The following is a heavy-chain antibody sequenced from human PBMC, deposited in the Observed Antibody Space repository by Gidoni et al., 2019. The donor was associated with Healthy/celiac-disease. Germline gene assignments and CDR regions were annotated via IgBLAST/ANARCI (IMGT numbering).Heavy chain of an antibody. J-gene: IGHJ5*02. Sequence: QVQLQQWGAGLLKPSETLSLTSAVYGGSFSGYYLNWLRQPPGKGLEWIGEINHSGSTNYNPSLKSRVTISVDASKKQFSLNLSSVTAADTAVYYCARGRRMTGNWLDPWGQGTLVTVSS. D-gene: IGHD2-8*01. CDR3: ARGRRMTGNWLDP. V-gene: IGHV4-34*01. CDR1: GGSFSGYY. CDR2: INHSGST.